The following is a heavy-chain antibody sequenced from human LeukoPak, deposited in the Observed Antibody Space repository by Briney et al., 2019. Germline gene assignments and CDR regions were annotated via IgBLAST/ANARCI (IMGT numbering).Heavy chain of an antibody. CDR3: TTERSGAFDY. CDR2: IKSNSNGGTT. D-gene: IGHD1-1*01. V-gene: IGHV3-15*01. CDR1: GFTVSDAW. Sequence: GGSLRLSCSASGFTVSDAWMNWVRQVPGKGLEWVALIKSNSNGGTTDYAAPVDGRFTISRDDSKNTLYLHMNSLKTEDTAMYYCTTERSGAFDYWGQGTLVTVSS. J-gene: IGHJ4*02.